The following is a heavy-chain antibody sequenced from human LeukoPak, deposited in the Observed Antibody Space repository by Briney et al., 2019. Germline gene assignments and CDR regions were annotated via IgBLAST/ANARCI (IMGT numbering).Heavy chain of an antibody. V-gene: IGHV4-61*02. J-gene: IGHJ4*02. CDR3: AGDTTVTSFEY. D-gene: IGHD4-11*01. Sequence: SETLSLTCTVSGGSISSGSYYWSWIRQPAGKALEWIGRVYSSGCTNYNPSLESRLTISIDTSKNQFSLKLSSVTAADTAVYYCAGDTTVTSFEYWGQGTLVTVSS. CDR2: VYSSGCT. CDR1: GGSISSGSYY.